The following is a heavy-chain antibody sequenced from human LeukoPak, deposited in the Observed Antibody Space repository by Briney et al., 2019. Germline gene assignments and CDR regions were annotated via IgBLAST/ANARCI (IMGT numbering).Heavy chain of an antibody. Sequence: GGSLSLTCVVSGFIASSNYMSWVRQAPGKGLEWISLIYSGGTTYYADSVMGRFTISRDNSKTTLFLQMNSLKAEDTAVYYCATGGRSGVALEQWGQGTLVTVSS. CDR1: GFIASSNY. V-gene: IGHV3-53*01. D-gene: IGHD1/OR15-1a*01. CDR3: ATGGRSGVALEQ. J-gene: IGHJ4*02. CDR2: IYSGGTT.